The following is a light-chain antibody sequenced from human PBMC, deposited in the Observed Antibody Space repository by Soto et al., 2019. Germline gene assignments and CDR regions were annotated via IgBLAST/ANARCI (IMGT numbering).Light chain of an antibody. CDR3: SSFTTNDTWV. CDR2: EVS. J-gene: IGLJ3*02. V-gene: IGLV2-14*01. Sequence: QSALTQPASVSGSPGQSITISCTGTRSDVGGYNSVCWHQQHPGKAPKLIIYEVSNRPSGISDRFSASKSGNTASLTISGLQADDEADYYCSSFTTNDTWVFGGGTKLTAL. CDR1: RSDVGGYNS.